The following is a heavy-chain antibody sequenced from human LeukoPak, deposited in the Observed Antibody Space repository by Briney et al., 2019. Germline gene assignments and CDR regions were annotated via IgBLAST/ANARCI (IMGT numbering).Heavy chain of an antibody. CDR3: ASDGAFGGVIVFDY. Sequence: GRSLRLSCAASGFTFSSYAMHWVRQAPGKGLEWVAVISYDGSNKYYADSVKGRFTISRDNSKNTLYLQMNSLRAEDTAVYYCASDGAFGGVIVFDYWGQGTLVTVSS. J-gene: IGHJ4*02. CDR2: ISYDGSNK. CDR1: GFTFSSYA. V-gene: IGHV3-30*04. D-gene: IGHD3-16*02.